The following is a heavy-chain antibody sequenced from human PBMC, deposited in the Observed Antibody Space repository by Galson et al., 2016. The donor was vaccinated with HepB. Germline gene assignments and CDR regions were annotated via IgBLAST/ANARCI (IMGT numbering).Heavy chain of an antibody. V-gene: IGHV3-7*01. CDR1: GFTFNNYA. D-gene: IGHD2-2*01. CDR3: ARVDCSSTSCQPGAY. Sequence: SLRLSCAASGFTFNNYAMTWVRQAPGKGLEWVANIKQDGSEMYYVDSVKGRFTISRDNAKNSLYLQMNSLRAEDTAVYYCARVDCSSTSCQPGAYWGQGTLVTVSS. CDR2: IKQDGSEM. J-gene: IGHJ4*02.